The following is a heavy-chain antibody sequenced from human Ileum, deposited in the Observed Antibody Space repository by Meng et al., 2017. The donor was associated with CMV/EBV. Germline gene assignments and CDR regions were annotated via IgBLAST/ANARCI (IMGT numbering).Heavy chain of an antibody. CDR2: ISSRGRTI. CDR1: GFTFSSYE. Sequence: GGSLRLSCAASGFTFSSYEMNWVRQAPGKGLEWVAYISSRGRTIYYADSVKGRFTISRDNAKNSLYLQMNSLRAEDTAVYYCARDATYYDFLTGFKTDHFDHWGQGTLVTVSS. J-gene: IGHJ4*02. D-gene: IGHD3-9*01. V-gene: IGHV3-48*03. CDR3: ARDATYYDFLTGFKTDHFDH.